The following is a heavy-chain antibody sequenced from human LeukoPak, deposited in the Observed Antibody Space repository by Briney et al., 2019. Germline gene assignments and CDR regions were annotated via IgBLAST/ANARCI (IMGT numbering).Heavy chain of an antibody. CDR2: IYHSGST. V-gene: IGHV4-59*01. Sequence: SETLSLTCTVSGGSISSYYWSWIRQPPGKGLEWIGYIYHSGSTNYNPSLKSRVTISVDTSKNQFSLKLSSVTAADTAVYYCARDHYDILTGYFGRDNWFDPWGQGTLVTVSS. J-gene: IGHJ5*02. CDR1: GGSISSYY. CDR3: ARDHYDILTGYFGRDNWFDP. D-gene: IGHD3-9*01.